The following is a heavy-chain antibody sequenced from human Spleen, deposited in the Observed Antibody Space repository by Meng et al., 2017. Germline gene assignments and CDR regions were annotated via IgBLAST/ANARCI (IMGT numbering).Heavy chain of an antibody. V-gene: IGHV1-69*05. CDR1: GGTFSSYA. CDR2: IIPIFGTA. CDR3: ATRGNPYLNC. Sequence: SGKVPCKASGGTFSSYAISWVRQAPGQGLEWMGGIIPIFGTANYAQKFQGRITMTTDTFTSTAYMELRSLRSDDTAVYYCATRGNPYLNCWGQGTLVTVSS. J-gene: IGHJ4*02.